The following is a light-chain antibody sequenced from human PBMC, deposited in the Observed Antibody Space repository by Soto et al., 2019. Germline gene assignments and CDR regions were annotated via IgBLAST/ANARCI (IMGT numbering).Light chain of an antibody. CDR3: QQRNIWPLVT. CDR2: AAS. J-gene: IGKJ5*01. CDR1: QSISSW. Sequence: IQMTQSHYTLSTWVGDIVTITCRASQSISSWLAWYQQKPGKAPKLLIYAASNLQSGVPSRFSGSGSGTDFTLTISSLEPEDFAVYYCQQRNIWPLVTFGQGTRLE. V-gene: IGKV1-5*01.